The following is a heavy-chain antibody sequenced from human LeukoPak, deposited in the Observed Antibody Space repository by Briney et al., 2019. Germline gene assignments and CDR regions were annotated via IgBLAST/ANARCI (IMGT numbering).Heavy chain of an antibody. CDR1: GDTFTSYY. V-gene: IGHV1-46*01. J-gene: IGHJ5*02. D-gene: IGHD3-22*01. CDR2: INPSGDST. CDR3: ARGTYYYDSSGYYGIWFDP. Sequence: ASVKVSCKASGDTFTSYYMHWVRQPPGQGLEWMGIINPSGDSTSSAQTFQGRVTMTRNTSISTAYMELSSLRSEDMAVYYCARGTYYYDSSGYYGIWFDPWGQGTLVTVSS.